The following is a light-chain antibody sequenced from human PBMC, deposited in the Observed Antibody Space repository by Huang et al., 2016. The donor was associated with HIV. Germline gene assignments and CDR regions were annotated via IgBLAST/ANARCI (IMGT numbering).Light chain of an antibody. CDR3: MQALQTPRT. CDR1: QSLLHSHGYHY. J-gene: IGKJ5*01. Sequence: IVITQSPLSLPVTPGEPASISCRSSQSLLHSHGYHYLAWYRQKPGQAPQLLMSLSSSRDCGIPARFSGSGSVTDFTLKISRVEAEDFGIYFCMQALQTPRTFGQGTRLEIK. V-gene: IGKV2-28*01. CDR2: LSS.